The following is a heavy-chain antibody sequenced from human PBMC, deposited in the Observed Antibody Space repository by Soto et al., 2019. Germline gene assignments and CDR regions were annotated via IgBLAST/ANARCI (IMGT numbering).Heavy chain of an antibody. CDR2: ISYDGSNK. D-gene: IGHD2-15*01. Sequence: PGGSLRLSCAASGFTFSSYGMHWVRQAPGKGLEWVAVISYDGSNKYYADSVKGRFTISRDNSKNTLYLQMNSLRAEDTAVYYCAKNGVRYGGTGREYFDLWGRGTLVTVSS. V-gene: IGHV3-30*18. CDR1: GFTFSSYG. CDR3: AKNGVRYGGTGREYFDL. J-gene: IGHJ2*01.